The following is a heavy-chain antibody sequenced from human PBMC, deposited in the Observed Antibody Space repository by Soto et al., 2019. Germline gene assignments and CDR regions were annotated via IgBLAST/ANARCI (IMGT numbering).Heavy chain of an antibody. V-gene: IGHV4-59*01. CDR2: IYYSGST. J-gene: IGHJ6*03. Sequence: SETLSLTCTVSGGSISSYYWSWIRQPPGKGLEWIGYIYYSGSTNYNPSLKSRVTISVDTSKNQFSLKLSSVTAADTAVYYCARESLFYRDYYYYMDVWGKGTTVTVSS. CDR1: GGSISSYY. CDR3: ARESLFYRDYYYYMDV. D-gene: IGHD3-16*02.